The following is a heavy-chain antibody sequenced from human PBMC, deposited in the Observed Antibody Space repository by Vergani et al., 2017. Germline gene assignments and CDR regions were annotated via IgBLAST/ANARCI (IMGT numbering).Heavy chain of an antibody. D-gene: IGHD1-14*01. V-gene: IGHV3-53*04. CDR2: IYSGGST. CDR3: ARLTSGAYYYYGMDV. J-gene: IGHJ6*02. CDR1: GFTVSSNY. Sequence: EVQLVESGGGLVQPGGSLRLSCAASGFTVSSNYMSWVRQAPGKGLELVSVIYSGGSTYYADSVKGRFTISRDNSKNTLYLQMNSLRAEDTAVYYCARLTSGAYYYYGMDVWGQGTTVTVSS.